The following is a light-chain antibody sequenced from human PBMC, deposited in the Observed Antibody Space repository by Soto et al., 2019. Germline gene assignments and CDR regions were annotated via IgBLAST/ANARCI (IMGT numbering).Light chain of an antibody. Sequence: DIVLTQSPLSLPVTPGEPASISCRSSQSLLHSNGNIYLDWYLQKPGQSPQLLIYLGSIRASGVPDRVIGSEAGTEFTLKITRVEAEDVGVYYCMQAIQAPRTFGLGTKVEIK. CDR1: QSLLHSNGNIY. V-gene: IGKV2-28*01. CDR3: MQAIQAPRT. CDR2: LGS. J-gene: IGKJ1*01.